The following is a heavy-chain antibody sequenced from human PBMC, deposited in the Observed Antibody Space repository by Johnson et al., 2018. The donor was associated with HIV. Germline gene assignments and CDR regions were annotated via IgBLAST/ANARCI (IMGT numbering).Heavy chain of an antibody. CDR2: IWYDGSNK. CDR3: ARDGGETVVGSGAFDI. CDR1: GFTFSSYG. J-gene: IGHJ3*02. V-gene: IGHV3-30*19. D-gene: IGHD4-23*01. Sequence: QVQLVESGGGVVRPGGSLSISCTASGFTFSSYGLHWVRQAPGKGLEWVAVIWYDGSNKYYADSVKGRFTISRDNSKHTLYLQMNSLGAEDTAVYYCARDGGETVVGSGAFDIWGQGTMVTVSS.